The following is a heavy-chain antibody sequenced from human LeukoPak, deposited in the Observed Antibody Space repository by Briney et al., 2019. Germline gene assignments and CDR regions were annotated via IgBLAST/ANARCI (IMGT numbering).Heavy chain of an antibody. CDR2: ISGSGGST. D-gene: IGHD6-25*01. CDR3: ARGADTGYSSDS. CDR1: GFTFSSFA. V-gene: IGHV3-23*01. J-gene: IGHJ5*02. Sequence: GRSLRLSRAASGFTFSSFAMSGVRQARGKGLERGSAISGSGGSTYYADYVKRRFTISSDNAKNTLYLQMNSLRAADTAVYYCARGADTGYSSDSWGQGTLVTVSS.